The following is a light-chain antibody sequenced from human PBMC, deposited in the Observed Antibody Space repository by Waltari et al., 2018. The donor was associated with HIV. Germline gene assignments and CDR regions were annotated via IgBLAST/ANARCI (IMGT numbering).Light chain of an antibody. Sequence: QSVLTQPPSASGTPGQRVTISCSGGSSNIGSNSVHWYQQLPGTAPRLLLYSTNQRPSRVPDRYPGSMSGPSASLAISELQSEYEAYYYCATWDDTLNGVIFGGGTKLTVL. CDR3: ATWDDTLNGVI. CDR1: SSNIGSNS. V-gene: IGLV1-44*01. CDR2: STN. J-gene: IGLJ2*01.